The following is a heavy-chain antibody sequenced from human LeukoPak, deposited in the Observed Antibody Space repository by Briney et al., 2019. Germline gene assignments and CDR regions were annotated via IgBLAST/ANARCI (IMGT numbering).Heavy chain of an antibody. CDR1: GGSFRSDSYY. D-gene: IGHD1-26*01. CDR3: ARGRSNYYGMDV. CDR2: VYYNGNT. V-gene: IGHV4-61*01. J-gene: IGHJ6*02. Sequence: SETLSLTCTVSGGSFRSDSYYWSWIRQPPGKGLEWIGYVYYNGNTNYSPSLKSRVTMSVDTSKNLFSLKVSSVTAADTAVYYCARGRSNYYGMDVWGQGTTVTVSS.